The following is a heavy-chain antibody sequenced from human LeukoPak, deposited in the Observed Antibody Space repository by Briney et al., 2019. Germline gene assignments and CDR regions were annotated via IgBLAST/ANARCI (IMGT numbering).Heavy chain of an antibody. V-gene: IGHV3-7*01. D-gene: IGHD6-13*01. CDR2: IKGDGSEK. J-gene: IGHJ4*02. CDR1: GFTFSSFW. Sequence: PGGSLRLSCAASGFTFSSFWMTWVRQAPGKGLEWVANIKGDGSEKTYVDSVKGRFTISRDNAKNSLYLQMTSLRAEDTAVYYCATAPAAADSNWDQGTLVAVSS. CDR3: ATAPAAADSN.